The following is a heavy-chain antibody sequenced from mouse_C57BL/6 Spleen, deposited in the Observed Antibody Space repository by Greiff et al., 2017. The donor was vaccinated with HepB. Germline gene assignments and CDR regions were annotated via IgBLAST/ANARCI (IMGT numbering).Heavy chain of an antibody. CDR3: ARHYGSSYENYFDY. D-gene: IGHD1-1*01. V-gene: IGHV5-12*01. CDR1: GFTFSDYY. Sequence: EVKLVESGGGLVQPGGSLKLSCAASGFTFSDYYMYWVRQTPEKRLEWVAYISNGGGSTYYPDTVKGRFTISRDNAKNTLYLQMSRLKSEDTAMYYCARHYGSSYENYFDYWGQGTTLTVSS. CDR2: ISNGGGST. J-gene: IGHJ2*01.